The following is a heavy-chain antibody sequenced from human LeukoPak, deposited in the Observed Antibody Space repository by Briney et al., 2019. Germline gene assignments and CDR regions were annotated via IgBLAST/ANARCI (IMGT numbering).Heavy chain of an antibody. J-gene: IGHJ3*02. CDR3: AKSRSYTVRDAFEI. Sequence: PGGSLRLSCAASGFTFSSYGMSWVRQAPGRGLEWVLGISNSGGDTQYADSVKGRFTISRDNSKNTLYLQMNSLRAEDTAVYYCAKSRSYTVRDAFEIWGQGTKVTVSS. CDR2: ISNSGGDT. D-gene: IGHD3-10*01. CDR1: GFTFSSYG. V-gene: IGHV3-23*01.